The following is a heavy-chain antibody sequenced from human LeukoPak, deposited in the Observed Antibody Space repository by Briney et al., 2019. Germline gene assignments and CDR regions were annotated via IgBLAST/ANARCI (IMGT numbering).Heavy chain of an antibody. V-gene: IGHV4-59*01. CDR3: VASYGGYVLDY. Sequence: SETLSLTCTVSGGSIGSYHWNWIRQPSGKRLEWIGIVFNNGGTKHNPSLKSRVAISVDTSKNQFALKLTSVTAADTAVYYCVASYGGYVLDYWGQGALVIVSS. CDR2: VFNNGGT. J-gene: IGHJ4*02. D-gene: IGHD5-12*01. CDR1: GGSIGSYH.